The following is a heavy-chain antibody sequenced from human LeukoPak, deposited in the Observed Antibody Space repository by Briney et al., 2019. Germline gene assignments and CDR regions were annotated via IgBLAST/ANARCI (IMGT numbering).Heavy chain of an antibody. CDR3: AKDSYDFWSGFDY. CDR1: GFTFSSYS. D-gene: IGHD3-3*01. J-gene: IGHJ4*02. CDR2: ISSSSSYI. Sequence: GGSLRLSCAASGFTFSSYSMNWVRQAPGKGLEWVSSISSSSSYIYYADSVKGRLTISRDNSKNSLYLRMNSLRAEDTALYYCAKDSYDFWSGFDYWGRGTLVTVSS. V-gene: IGHV3-21*04.